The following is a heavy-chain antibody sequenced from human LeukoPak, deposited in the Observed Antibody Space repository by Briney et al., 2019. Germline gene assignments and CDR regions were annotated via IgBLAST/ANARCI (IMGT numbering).Heavy chain of an antibody. CDR2: ISYDGANK. CDR1: GFTFSNYA. J-gene: IGHJ6*03. D-gene: IGHD3-16*01. V-gene: IGHV3-30*04. Sequence: PGGSLRLSCAASGFTFSNYAMHWVRQAPGKGLEWVALISYDGANKVYADSVNGRFTLSRDNSRNTLNLQVNSLRPEDSAVYYCARDLGRRDLSYYYYYMDVWGKGTTVTVSS. CDR3: ARDLGRRDLSYYYYYMDV.